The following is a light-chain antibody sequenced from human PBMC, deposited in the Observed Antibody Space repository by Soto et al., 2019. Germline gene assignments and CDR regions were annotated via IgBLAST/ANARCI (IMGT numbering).Light chain of an antibody. J-gene: IGLJ1*01. CDR1: SSNIGSNY. CDR3: AAWDDSLSDPYV. CDR2: RNN. V-gene: IGLV1-47*01. Sequence: QSVLTQSPSASGTPGQRVTISCSGSSSNIGSNYVYWYQQLPGTAPKLLIYRNNQRPSGVPDRFSGSKSGTSASLAISGLRSEDEADYYCAAWDDSLSDPYVFGTGTKVTVL.